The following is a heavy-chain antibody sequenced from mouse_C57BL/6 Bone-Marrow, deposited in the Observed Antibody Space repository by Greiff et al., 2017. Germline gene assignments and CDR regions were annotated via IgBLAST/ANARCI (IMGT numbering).Heavy chain of an antibody. D-gene: IGHD3-2*02. Sequence: VQLQQSGAELARPGASVKLSCKASGYAFTSYGISWVKQRPGKGLEWIGQIYPRSGNTYYNEKVKGKATLTADKSSSTAYMELRSLTSEDSAVYFCAGSSDPADWGTGTLVTVSA. CDR2: IYPRSGNT. J-gene: IGHJ3*01. V-gene: IGHV1-81*01. CDR3: AGSSDPAD. CDR1: GYAFTSYG.